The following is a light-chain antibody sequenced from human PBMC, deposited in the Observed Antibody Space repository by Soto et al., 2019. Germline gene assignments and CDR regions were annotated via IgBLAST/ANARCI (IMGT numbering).Light chain of an antibody. V-gene: IGKV3-20*01. J-gene: IGKJ1*01. CDR2: GAS. CDR3: QQYGNSPWT. CDR1: QSVAGSH. Sequence: ETVLTQSPGTLSLSPGDRATLSCRASQSVAGSHLAWYQQKPGQAPRLLIYGASSRATGITDRFSGSGSGTDFALTISRLEPEDFVLYHCQQYGNSPWTFGQGTKVEIK.